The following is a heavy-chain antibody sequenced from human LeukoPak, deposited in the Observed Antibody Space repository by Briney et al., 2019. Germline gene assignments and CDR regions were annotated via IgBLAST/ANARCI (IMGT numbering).Heavy chain of an antibody. D-gene: IGHD6-13*01. J-gene: IGHJ4*02. CDR3: ARDQKQQSLNY. CDR2: IKQDGSEK. Sequence: GGSLRLSCAASGFTFSSYWMSWVRQAPGKGLEWVANIKQDGSEKYYVDSVKGRFTISRDNAKNSLYLQMNSLRAEDTAVYYCARDQKQQSLNYWGQGTLVTVST. V-gene: IGHV3-7*01. CDR1: GFTFSSYW.